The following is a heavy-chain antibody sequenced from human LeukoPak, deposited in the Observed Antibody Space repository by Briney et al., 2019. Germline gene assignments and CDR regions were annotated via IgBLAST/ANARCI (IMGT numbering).Heavy chain of an antibody. CDR1: GFTFSSYA. CDR2: ISSSGGAT. Sequence: GGSLRLSCAASGFTFSSYAMSWVRQTPGKGLEWVSGISSSGGATYYADSVKGRFTISRDNSNTLYLQMNSLRAEDTAVYYCAKGHSSSTYDACDIWGQGTMVTVSS. J-gene: IGHJ3*02. D-gene: IGHD2-2*01. CDR3: AKGHSSSTYDACDI. V-gene: IGHV3-23*01.